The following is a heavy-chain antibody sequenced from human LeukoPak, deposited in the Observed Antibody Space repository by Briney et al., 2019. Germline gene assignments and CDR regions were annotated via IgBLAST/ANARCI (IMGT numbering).Heavy chain of an antibody. CDR2: INPNSGGT. CDR3: ARVRTNYYGSGSYLY. CDR1: GYTFTGYY. D-gene: IGHD3-10*01. V-gene: IGHV1-2*02. J-gene: IGHJ4*02. Sequence: ASVKVSCKASGYTFTGYYMHWVRQAPGQGLEWMGWINPNSGGTNYAQKFQGRVTMTRNTSISTAYMELSSLRSEDTAVYYCARVRTNYYGSGSYLYWGQGTLVTVSS.